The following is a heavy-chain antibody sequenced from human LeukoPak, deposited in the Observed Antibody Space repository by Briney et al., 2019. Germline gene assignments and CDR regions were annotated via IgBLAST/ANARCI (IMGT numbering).Heavy chain of an antibody. V-gene: IGHV4-59*01. J-gene: IGHJ5*02. CDR1: GGSISSYY. D-gene: IGHD3-3*01. CDR3: ARDRRRITIFGVVQRVNWFDP. CDR2: IYYSGST. Sequence: PSETLSLTCTVSGGSISSYYWSWIRQPPGKGLEWIGYIYYSGSTNYNPSLKSRVTISVDTSENQFSLKLSSVTAADTAVYYCARDRRRITIFGVVQRVNWFDPWGQGTLVTVSS.